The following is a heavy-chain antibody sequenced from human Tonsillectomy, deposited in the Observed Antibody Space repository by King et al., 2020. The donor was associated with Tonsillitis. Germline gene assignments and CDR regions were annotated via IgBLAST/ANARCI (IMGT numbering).Heavy chain of an antibody. CDR1: GGSISSYY. Sequence: HVQLQESGPGLVKPSETLSLTCTVSGGSISSYYCSWIRQPPGKGLEWIGYIYYSGTTNYNPSLRSRVTISVDTSKNQFSLKLSSVTAADTAVYYCARHEHYYDSSCYYHESNAFDIWGQGTLVTVSS. CDR2: IYYSGTT. CDR3: ARHEHYYDSSCYYHESNAFDI. J-gene: IGHJ3*02. D-gene: IGHD3-22*01. V-gene: IGHV4-59*08.